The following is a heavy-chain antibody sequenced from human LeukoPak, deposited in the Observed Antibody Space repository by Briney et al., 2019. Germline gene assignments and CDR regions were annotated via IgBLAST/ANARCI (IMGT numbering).Heavy chain of an antibody. CDR3: AEIWFGELGPFDI. D-gene: IGHD3-10*01. V-gene: IGHV1-69*01. J-gene: IGHJ3*02. CDR2: IIPIFGTA. Sequence: SVKVSCKASGGTFSSYAISWVRQAPGQGLEWMGGIIPIFGTANYAQKFQGRVTITADESTSTAYMELSSLRSEDTAVYYCAEIWFGELGPFDIWGQGTMVTVSS. CDR1: GGTFSSYA.